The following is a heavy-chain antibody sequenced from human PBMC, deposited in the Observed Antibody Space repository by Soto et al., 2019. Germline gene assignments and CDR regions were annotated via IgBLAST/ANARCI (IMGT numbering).Heavy chain of an antibody. J-gene: IGHJ4*02. Sequence: QVQLQQWGAGLLKPSETLSLTCAVYGGSFSGYYWSCIRQPPGKGLEWIGEINHSGSTNYNPSLKSRVTISVDTSKHQFSLKLSSVTAADTAVYYCARGQSSLLLDCWGQGVLVTVSS. CDR2: INHSGST. V-gene: IGHV4-34*01. D-gene: IGHD2-8*02. CDR1: GGSFSGYY. CDR3: ARGQSSLLLDC.